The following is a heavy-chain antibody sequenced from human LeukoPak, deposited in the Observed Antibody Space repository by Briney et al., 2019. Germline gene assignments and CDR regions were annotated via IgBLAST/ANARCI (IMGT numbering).Heavy chain of an antibody. CDR1: GFTFSSYA. J-gene: IGHJ5*02. CDR3: ARDYYGSGSGGFDP. D-gene: IGHD3-10*01. V-gene: IGHV3-30*04. Sequence: GGSLRLSCAASGFTFSSYATHWVRQAPGKGLEWVAVISYDGSNKYYADSVKGRFTISRDNSKNTLYLQMNSLRAEDTAAYYCARDYYGSGSGGFDPWGQGTLVTVSS. CDR2: ISYDGSNK.